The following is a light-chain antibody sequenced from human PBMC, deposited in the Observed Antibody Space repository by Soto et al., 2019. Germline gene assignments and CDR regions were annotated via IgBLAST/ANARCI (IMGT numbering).Light chain of an antibody. CDR3: SSYAGSKNFV. V-gene: IGLV2-14*01. CDR2: DVS. Sequence: QSVLTQPASVSGSPGQSITISCTGTSSDVGAYNYDSWYQQYPGEAPKLIIYDVSHRPAGVSNRFSGSKSGNTASLTVSGLQAEDEADYYCSSYAGSKNFVFGTGTKVTVL. J-gene: IGLJ1*01. CDR1: SSDVGAYNY.